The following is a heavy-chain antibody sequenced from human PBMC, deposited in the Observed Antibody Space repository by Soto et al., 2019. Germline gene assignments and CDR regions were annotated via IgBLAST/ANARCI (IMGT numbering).Heavy chain of an antibody. J-gene: IGHJ6*02. CDR1: GGSISSSNYY. V-gene: IGHV4-39*01. D-gene: IGHD6-13*01. CDR2: FYYSGST. Sequence: PSETLSLTCTVSGGSISSSNYYWAWIRQPPGKGLEWIGSFYYSGSTYYKPSLKSRVSISVDTSKNQFSLKLSSVTAADTAVYYCARQEDSSSWYGTYYYYYGMDVWGQGTTVTVSS. CDR3: ARQEDSSSWYGTYYYYYGMDV.